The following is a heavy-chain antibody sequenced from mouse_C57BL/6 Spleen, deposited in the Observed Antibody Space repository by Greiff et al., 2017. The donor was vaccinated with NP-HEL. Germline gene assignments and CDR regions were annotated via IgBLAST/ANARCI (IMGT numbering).Heavy chain of an antibody. V-gene: IGHV1-55*01. CDR1: GYTFTSYW. D-gene: IGHD2-3*01. CDR3: AASYDGYFYWYFDV. CDR2: IYPGSGST. J-gene: IGHJ1*03. Sequence: QVQLQQPGAELVKPGASVKMSCKASGYTFTSYWITWVKQRPGQGLEWIGDIYPGSGSTNYNEKFKSKATLTVDTSSSTAYMQLSSLTSEDSAVYYCAASYDGYFYWYFDVGGTGTTVTVAS.